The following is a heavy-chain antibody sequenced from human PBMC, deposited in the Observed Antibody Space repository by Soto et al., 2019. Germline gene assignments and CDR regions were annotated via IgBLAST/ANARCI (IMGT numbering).Heavy chain of an antibody. CDR1: GFTFSAHY. V-gene: IGHV3-72*01. D-gene: IGHD1-26*01. J-gene: IGHJ4*02. CDR2: IKNKANSYTT. CDR3: ARVSLVGPSGGRYFDY. Sequence: EVQLVESGGGLVQPGGSLRLSCAASGFTFSAHYMDWVRQAPGKGLEWVGRIKNKANSYTTEYAASVEGRFTISREDSQNSLYLQMNSLKTEDTAVYYCARVSLVGPSGGRYFDYWGQGPQVAVPS.